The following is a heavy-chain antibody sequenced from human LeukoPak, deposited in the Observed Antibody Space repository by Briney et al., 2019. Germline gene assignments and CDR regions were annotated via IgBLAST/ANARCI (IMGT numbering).Heavy chain of an antibody. CDR1: GGSISSSSYY. Sequence: PSETLSLTCTVSGGSISSSSYYWGGIRQPPGKGLEWIGSIYYSESTYYNPSLKSRVTISVDTSKNQLSLKLSSVTAADKAVYYCARDLGYGDYFFDDSGQGTLVTVSS. J-gene: IGHJ4*02. V-gene: IGHV4-39*02. CDR3: ARDLGYGDYFFDD. D-gene: IGHD4-17*01. CDR2: IYYSEST.